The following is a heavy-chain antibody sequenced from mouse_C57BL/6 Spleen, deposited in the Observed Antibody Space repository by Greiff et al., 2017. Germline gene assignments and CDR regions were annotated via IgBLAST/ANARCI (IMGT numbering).Heavy chain of an antibody. D-gene: IGHD3-2*02. CDR2: INPNNGGT. J-gene: IGHJ2*01. V-gene: IGHV1-22*01. CDR3: AVLDSSGPGYY. Sequence: EVQLQESGPELVKPGASVKMSCKASGYTFTDYNMHWVKQSHGKSLEWIGYINPNNGGTSYNQKFKGKATLTVNKSSSTAYMELRSLTSEESAVYYCAVLDSSGPGYYWGQGTTLTVSS. CDR1: GYTFTDYN.